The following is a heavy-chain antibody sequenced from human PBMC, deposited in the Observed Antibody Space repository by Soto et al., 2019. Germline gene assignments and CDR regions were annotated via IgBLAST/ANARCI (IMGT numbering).Heavy chain of an antibody. CDR2: ISAYNGNT. Sequence: GASVKVSCKASGYTFTSYAMHWVRQAPGQGLEWMGWISAYNGNTNYAQKLQGRVTMTTDTSTSTAYMELRSLRSDDTAVYYCARDPGKSGSYYHSYYYGMDVWGQGTTVTVSS. V-gene: IGHV1-18*01. J-gene: IGHJ6*02. CDR3: ARDPGKSGSYYHSYYYGMDV. D-gene: IGHD3-10*01. CDR1: GYTFTSYA.